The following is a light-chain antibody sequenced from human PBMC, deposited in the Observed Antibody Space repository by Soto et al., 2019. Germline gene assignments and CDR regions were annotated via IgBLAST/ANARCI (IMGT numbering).Light chain of an antibody. CDR1: SSDVGGYNY. J-gene: IGLJ2*01. V-gene: IGLV2-14*01. CDR3: SSYTSTSTRV. Sequence: QSALTQPASVSGSPGQSITISCTGTSSDVGGYNYVSWYQQHPGKAPKLMIYDVSNRPSGVSNRFSGTTSGNTASLTISGLQADDEADYYCSSYTSTSTRVFGGGTKLTVL. CDR2: DVS.